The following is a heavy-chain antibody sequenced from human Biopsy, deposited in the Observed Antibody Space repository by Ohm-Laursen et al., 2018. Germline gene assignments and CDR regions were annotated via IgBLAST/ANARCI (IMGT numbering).Heavy chain of an antibody. CDR3: AREQLMVFAMDV. CDR1: GFRFSGYH. CDR2: IKSDSTTI. D-gene: IGHD2-8*01. J-gene: IGHJ6*02. Sequence: GSLRLSCAASGFRFSGYHMNWVRQAPGKGLQWLAYIKSDSTTIYYADSVKGRFTISRDNAKNSLFLQMNSLIAEDTAIYYCAREQLMVFAMDVWGQGTTVTVSS. V-gene: IGHV3-48*01.